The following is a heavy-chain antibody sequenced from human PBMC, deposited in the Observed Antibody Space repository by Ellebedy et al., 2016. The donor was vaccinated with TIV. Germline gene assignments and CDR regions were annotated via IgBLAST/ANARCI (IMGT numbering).Heavy chain of an antibody. CDR3: AREGIAARKPLDY. CDR1: GGSISSGGYY. D-gene: IGHD6-6*01. Sequence: SETLSLTXTVSGGSISSGGYYWSWIRQHPGKGLEWIGYIYYSGSTYYNPSLKSRVTISVDTSKNQFSLKLSSVTAADTAVYYCAREGIAARKPLDYWGQGTLVTVSS. J-gene: IGHJ4*02. V-gene: IGHV4-31*03. CDR2: IYYSGST.